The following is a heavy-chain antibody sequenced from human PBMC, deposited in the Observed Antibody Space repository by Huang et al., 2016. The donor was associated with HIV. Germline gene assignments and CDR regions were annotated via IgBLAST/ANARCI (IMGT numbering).Heavy chain of an antibody. CDR1: GGSISSSSYY. V-gene: IGHV4-39*01. CDR2: IYYSGST. Sequence: QLQLQESGPGLVKPSETLSLTCTVSGGSISSSSYYWGWIRQPPGKGLEWIGGIYYSGSTYYNPSRKRRVTISVDTSNSQFSLKLSSVTAADTAVYYCARLLPHYDFWSGYYGKTSGWYFDLWGRGTLVTVSS. D-gene: IGHD3-3*01. CDR3: ARLLPHYDFWSGYYGKTSGWYFDL. J-gene: IGHJ2*01.